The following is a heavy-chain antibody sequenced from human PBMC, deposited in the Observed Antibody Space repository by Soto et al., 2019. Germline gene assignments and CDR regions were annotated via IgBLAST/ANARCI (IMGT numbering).Heavy chain of an antibody. D-gene: IGHD6-6*01. CDR3: ARGGGSSPFDY. CDR1: GFTFSDHY. V-gene: IGHV3-11*01. Sequence: WGSLRLSCAASGFTFSDHYMGFVRQTPERWLEWLAYISHRSLTIYHARSVKDRFTISRDDATDSLYLQMNSLRVEDTAVYFCARGGGSSPFDYWGQGTVVTVSS. J-gene: IGHJ4*02. CDR2: ISHRSLTI.